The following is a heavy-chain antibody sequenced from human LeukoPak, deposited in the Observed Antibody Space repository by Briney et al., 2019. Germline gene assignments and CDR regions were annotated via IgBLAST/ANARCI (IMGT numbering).Heavy chain of an antibody. CDR3: ARAPPSQYYYDSSGYRPINDAFDI. J-gene: IGHJ3*02. CDR1: GYTFTSYY. D-gene: IGHD3-22*01. Sequence: ASVKVSCKASGYTFTSYYMHWVRQAPGQGLEWMGIINPSCGSTGYAHKFQGRVTMTRDTSTSTVYMELSSLRSEDTAVYYCARAPPSQYYYDSSGYRPINDAFDIWGQGTMVTVSS. V-gene: IGHV1-46*01. CDR2: INPSCGST.